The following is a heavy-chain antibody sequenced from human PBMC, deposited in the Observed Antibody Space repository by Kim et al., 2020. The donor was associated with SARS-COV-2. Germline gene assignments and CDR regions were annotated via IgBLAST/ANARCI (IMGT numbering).Heavy chain of an antibody. CDR3: ARGGGDTAMGY. J-gene: IGHJ4*02. V-gene: IGHV4-34*01. CDR2: INHSGST. CDR1: GGSFSGYY. Sequence: SETLSLTCAVYGGSFSGYYWSWIRQPPGKGLEWIGEINHSGSTNYNPSLKSRVTISVDTSKNQFSLKLSSVTAADTAVYYCARGGGDTAMGYWGQGTLVTVSS. D-gene: IGHD5-18*01.